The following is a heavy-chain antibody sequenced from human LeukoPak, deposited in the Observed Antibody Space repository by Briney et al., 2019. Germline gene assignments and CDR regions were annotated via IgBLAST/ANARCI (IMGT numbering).Heavy chain of an antibody. D-gene: IGHD6-13*01. CDR1: GGSISSYY. V-gene: IGHV4-59*08. J-gene: IGHJ4*02. CDR3: ARVGHLPAAGTYDY. CDR2: IFYSGSP. Sequence: SETLSLTCTVSGGSISSYYWSWIRQPPGKGLEWIGNIFYSGSPNYNPSLKSRVTTSFDTSKNQFSLKLSFVTAADTAVYYCARVGHLPAAGTYDYWGQGTLVTVSS.